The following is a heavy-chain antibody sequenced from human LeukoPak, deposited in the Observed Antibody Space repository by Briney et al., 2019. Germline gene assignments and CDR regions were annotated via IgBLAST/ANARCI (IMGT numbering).Heavy chain of an antibody. CDR3: ARSYCSDGSCYSDY. Sequence: SETLSLTCAVSGYSISSGYYWGWIWQPPGKGLEWIGSIYHSGSTYYNPSLKSRVTISVDTSKNQFSLKLSSVTAADTAVYYCARSYCSDGSCYSDYWGQGTLVTVSS. J-gene: IGHJ4*02. CDR1: GYSISSGYY. D-gene: IGHD2-15*01. V-gene: IGHV4-38-2*01. CDR2: IYHSGST.